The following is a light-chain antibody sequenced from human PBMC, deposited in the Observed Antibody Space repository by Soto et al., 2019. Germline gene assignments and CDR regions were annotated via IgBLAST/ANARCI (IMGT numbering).Light chain of an antibody. V-gene: IGLV1-40*01. CDR2: GNS. CDR3: QSYDSSPPVV. J-gene: IGLJ2*01. CDR1: SSNIGAGYD. Sequence: QSVLTQPPSVSGAPGQRVTISCTGSSSNIGAGYDVHWYQQLPGTAPKLLIYGNSNRPSRVPDRFSGSKSGTSASLAITGLQAEDEADYYCQSYDSSPPVVFGGGTKVTVL.